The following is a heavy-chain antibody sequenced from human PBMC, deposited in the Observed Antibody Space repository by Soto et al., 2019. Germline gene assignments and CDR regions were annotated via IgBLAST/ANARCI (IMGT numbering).Heavy chain of an antibody. CDR3: ARHEVRYFDWFNDY. J-gene: IGHJ4*02. CDR2: INHSGST. D-gene: IGHD3-9*01. Sequence: ASENLSPTCAGYGGALSGYYRSWSLQPPGKGLEWIGEINHSGSTNYHPSLKSRVTISVDTSKNQFSLKLSSVTAADTAVYYCARHEVRYFDWFNDYWGQGTLVTVSS. CDR1: GGALSGYY. V-gene: IGHV4-34*01.